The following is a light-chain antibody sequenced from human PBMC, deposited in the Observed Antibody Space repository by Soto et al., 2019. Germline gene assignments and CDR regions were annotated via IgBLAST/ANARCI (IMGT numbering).Light chain of an antibody. CDR2: DAS. CDR1: QSISSW. Sequence: DIQMTQSPSTLSASVGDRVTITCRASQSISSWLAWYQQKPGKAPKLLIYDASSLESGVPSRFSGSGSGTEFTLTISSPQPDDFATYYCQQYNSYSQFTFGPGTKVDIK. V-gene: IGKV1-5*01. J-gene: IGKJ3*01. CDR3: QQYNSYSQFT.